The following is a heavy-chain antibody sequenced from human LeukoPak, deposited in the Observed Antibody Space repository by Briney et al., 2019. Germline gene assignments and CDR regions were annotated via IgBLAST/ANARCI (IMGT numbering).Heavy chain of an antibody. J-gene: IGHJ6*03. Sequence: GASVKVSCKASGYTFTSYDINWVRQATGQGLEWMGWMNPNCGNTGYAQKFQGRVTITRNTSMSTAYMELSSLRSEDTAVYYCARPPRGDFWSGYYYYYMDVWGKGTTVTGSS. CDR3: ARPPRGDFWSGYYYYYMDV. CDR1: GYTFTSYD. D-gene: IGHD3-3*01. V-gene: IGHV1-8*03. CDR2: MNPNCGNT.